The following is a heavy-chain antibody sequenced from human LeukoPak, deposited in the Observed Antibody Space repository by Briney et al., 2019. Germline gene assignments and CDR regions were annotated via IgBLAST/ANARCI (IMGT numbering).Heavy chain of an antibody. D-gene: IGHD2-2*01. J-gene: IGHJ4*02. Sequence: ASVKVSCKASGYTFTGYYTHWVRQAPGQGLEWMGWINPNSGGTKYAQKFQGRVTMTRDTSITTVYMELSSLRSDDTAVYYCARDCSSTSCYLIFDYWGQGTLVTVSS. CDR2: INPNSGGT. CDR1: GYTFTGYY. CDR3: ARDCSSTSCYLIFDY. V-gene: IGHV1-2*02.